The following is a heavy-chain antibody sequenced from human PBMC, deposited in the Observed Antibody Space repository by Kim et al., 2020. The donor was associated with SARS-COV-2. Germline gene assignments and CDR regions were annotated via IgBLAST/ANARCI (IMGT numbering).Heavy chain of an antibody. D-gene: IGHD5-12*01. CDR3: ARDLEATIQHAFYYYYGMDV. Sequence: GGSLRLSCAASGFTFSSYWMHWVRQAPGKGLVWVSRINSDGSSTSYADSVKGRFTISRDNAKNTLYLQMNSLRAEDTAVYYCARDLEATIQHAFYYYYGMDVWGQGTTVTVSS. CDR1: GFTFSSYW. CDR2: INSDGSST. V-gene: IGHV3-74*01. J-gene: IGHJ6*02.